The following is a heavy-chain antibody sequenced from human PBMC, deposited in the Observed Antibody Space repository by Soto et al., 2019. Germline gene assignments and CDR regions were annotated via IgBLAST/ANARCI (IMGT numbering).Heavy chain of an antibody. CDR3: ARAQRAY. CDR1: GFTFSSYA. Sequence: QVQLVESGGGVVQPGRSLRLSCAASGFTFSSYAMHWVRQAPGKGLEWVAVISYDGSNKYYADSVKGRFTISRDNSKNTLYLQMNSLRAEXXXVXXXARAQRAYWGQGTLVTVSS. D-gene: IGHD1-26*01. CDR2: ISYDGSNK. V-gene: IGHV3-30-3*01. J-gene: IGHJ4*02.